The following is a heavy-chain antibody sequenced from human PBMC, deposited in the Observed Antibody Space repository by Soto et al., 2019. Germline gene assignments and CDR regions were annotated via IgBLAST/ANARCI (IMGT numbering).Heavy chain of an antibody. J-gene: IGHJ6*02. CDR2: IYYSGTT. CDR1: GGSISSNY. V-gene: IGHV4-59*08. Sequence: SETLSLTCAVSGGSISSNYWSWIRQPPGKGLEWIAYIYYSGTTNYNPSLKSRVTISVDTSKNQFSLKLSSVTAADTAVYYCRRSSRYSTDVWGQGTTVTVSS. D-gene: IGHD6-13*01. CDR3: RRSSRYSTDV.